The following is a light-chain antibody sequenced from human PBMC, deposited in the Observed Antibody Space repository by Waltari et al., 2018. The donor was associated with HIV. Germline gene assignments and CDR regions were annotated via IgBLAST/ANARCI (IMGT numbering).Light chain of an antibody. J-gene: IGLJ2*01. CDR2: YDS. V-gene: IGLV3-21*04. Sequence: SYVLTQPPSVSVAPGKTARITCGGNTIGTKNLNGYQKTPGQAPVLVIFYDSDRPSGIPERFSGSNSGNSATLTIIRVEAGDEADYYCQVWDPSGDHLIFGGGTKLTVL. CDR3: QVWDPSGDHLI. CDR1: TIGTKN.